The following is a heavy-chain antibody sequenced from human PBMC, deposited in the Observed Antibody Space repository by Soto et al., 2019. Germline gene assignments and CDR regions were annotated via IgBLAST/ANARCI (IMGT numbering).Heavy chain of an antibody. D-gene: IGHD3-16*01. J-gene: IGHJ6*03. CDR3: ATAKRGGGYYYYYYMDV. V-gene: IGHV4-34*01. CDR2: INHSGST. Sequence: SETLSLTCAVYGGSFSGYYWSWIRQPPGKGLEWIGEINHSGSTNYNPSLKSRVTISVDTSKNQFSLKLSSVTAADTAVYYCATAKRGGGYYYYYYMDVWGKGTTVTVSS. CDR1: GGSFSGYY.